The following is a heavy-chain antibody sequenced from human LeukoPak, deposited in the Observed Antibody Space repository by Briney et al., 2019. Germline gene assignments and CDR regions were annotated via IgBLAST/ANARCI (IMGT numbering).Heavy chain of an antibody. CDR1: GYTFTGYY. Sequence: ASVKVSCKASGYTFTGYYMHWVRQAPGQGLEWMGWINPNSGGTNYAQKFQGRVTMTRDTSISTAYMELSRLRSDDTAVYCCARGPPNYYDSSGYYSYWGQGTLVTVSS. J-gene: IGHJ4*02. CDR2: INPNSGGT. D-gene: IGHD3-22*01. V-gene: IGHV1-2*02. CDR3: ARGPPNYYDSSGYYSY.